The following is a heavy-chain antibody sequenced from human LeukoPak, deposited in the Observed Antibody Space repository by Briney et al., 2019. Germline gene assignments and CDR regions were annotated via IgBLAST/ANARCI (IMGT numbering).Heavy chain of an antibody. J-gene: IGHJ4*02. CDR3: AELANGGNQYDY. CDR2: ISAYNGNT. Sequence: ASVKVSCKASGYTFTSYGISWVRQAPGQGLEWMGWISAYNGNTNYAQKLQGRVTMTTDTSTSTAYMELRSLRSDDTAVYYCAELANGGNQYDYWGQGTLVTVSS. V-gene: IGHV1-18*01. D-gene: IGHD4-23*01. CDR1: GYTFTSYG.